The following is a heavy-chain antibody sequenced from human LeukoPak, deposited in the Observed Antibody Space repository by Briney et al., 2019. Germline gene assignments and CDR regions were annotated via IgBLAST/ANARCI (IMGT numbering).Heavy chain of an antibody. V-gene: IGHV3-30*02. CDR1: GFTFSSYG. CDR2: IRYDGSNK. CDR3: AKDPHHMVRGPFDY. J-gene: IGHJ4*02. D-gene: IGHD3-10*01. Sequence: PGGSLRLSCAASGFTFSSYGMHWVRQAPGKGLEWVAFIRYDGSNKYYADSVKGRFTISRDNSKNTLYLQMNSLRAEDTAVYYCAKDPHHMVRGPFDYWGQGTLVTVSS.